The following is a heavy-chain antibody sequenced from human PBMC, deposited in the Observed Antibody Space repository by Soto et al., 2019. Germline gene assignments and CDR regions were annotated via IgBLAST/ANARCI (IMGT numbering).Heavy chain of an antibody. CDR1: GGSISSSSYY. Sequence: SETLSLTCTVSGGSISSSSYYWGWIRQPPGKGLEWIGSIYYSGSTYYNPSLKSRVTISVDTSKNQFSLKLSSVTAADTAVYYCARHVTTVKPIYFDYWGQGTLVTVSS. D-gene: IGHD4-4*01. CDR3: ARHVTTVKPIYFDY. CDR2: IYYSGST. J-gene: IGHJ4*02. V-gene: IGHV4-39*01.